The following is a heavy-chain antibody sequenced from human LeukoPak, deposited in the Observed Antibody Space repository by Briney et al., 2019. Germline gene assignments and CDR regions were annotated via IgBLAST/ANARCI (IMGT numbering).Heavy chain of an antibody. Sequence: GASVKVSCKASGGTFTSFAISWVRQAPGQGLEWMGGIIPIVGTTNYAQKSQGRVTITADKSTGTAYMELSSLRSEDTAVYYCAREFGTTCWFDHWGQGTLVTVSS. D-gene: IGHD2/OR15-2a*01. CDR1: GGTFTSFA. V-gene: IGHV1-69*06. CDR2: IIPIVGTT. CDR3: AREFGTTCWFDH. J-gene: IGHJ5*02.